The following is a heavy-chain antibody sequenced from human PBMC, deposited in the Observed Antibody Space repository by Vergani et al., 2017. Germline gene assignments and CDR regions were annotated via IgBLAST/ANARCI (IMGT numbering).Heavy chain of an antibody. J-gene: IGHJ4*02. Sequence: EVQLVESGGGLVKPGGSLRLSCAASGFTFSSYAMSWVRQVPGKGREWGSDISGSGGSTYYEDSVKGRFTISRDNSKNTLYLQMNSLRSEDTAVYYCAKDLYKVVRGVQCDYWGQGTLVTVSS. CDR3: AKDLYKVVRGVQCDY. CDR1: GFTFSSYA. CDR2: ISGSGGST. V-gene: IGHV3-23*04. D-gene: IGHD3-10*01.